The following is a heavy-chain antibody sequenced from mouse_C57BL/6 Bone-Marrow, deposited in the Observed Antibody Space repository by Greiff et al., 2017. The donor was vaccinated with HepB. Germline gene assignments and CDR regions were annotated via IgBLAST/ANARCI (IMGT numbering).Heavy chain of an antibody. D-gene: IGHD1-1*01. V-gene: IGHV5-17*01. CDR3: ARSTVVATDYYAMDY. CDR1: GFTFSDYG. CDR2: ISSGSSTI. Sequence: EVKLVESGGGLVKPGGSLKLSCAASGFTFSDYGMHWVRQAPEKGLEWVAYISSGSSTIYYADTVKGRFTISRDNAKNTLFLQMTSLRSEDTAMYYCARSTVVATDYYAMDYWGQGTSVTVSS. J-gene: IGHJ4*01.